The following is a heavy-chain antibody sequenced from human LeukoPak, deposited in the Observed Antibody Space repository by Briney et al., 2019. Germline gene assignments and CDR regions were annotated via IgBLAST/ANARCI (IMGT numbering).Heavy chain of an antibody. CDR3: AREGEDGYKLAHFDY. Sequence: SETLSLTCTVSGGSISSYYWSWIRQPPGKGLEWIGYIYYSGSTNYNPSLKSRVTISVDTSKSQFSLKLSSVTAANTAVYYCAREGEDGYKLAHFDYWGQGTLVTVPS. D-gene: IGHD5-24*01. V-gene: IGHV4-59*01. J-gene: IGHJ4*02. CDR1: GGSISSYY. CDR2: IYYSGST.